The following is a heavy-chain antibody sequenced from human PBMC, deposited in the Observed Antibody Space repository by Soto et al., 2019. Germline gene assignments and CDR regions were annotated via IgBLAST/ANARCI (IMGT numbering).Heavy chain of an antibody. V-gene: IGHV4-34*01. Sequence: SETLSLTCAVYGGSFSGYYWSWIRQPPGKGLEWIGEINHSGSTNYNPSFESRVTMSLDTSKSHVSLKLDSVTATDTAVYYCARLPYYYGWYFFDIWGQGSLVTVSS. CDR3: ARLPYYYGWYFFDI. D-gene: IGHD3-10*01. CDR1: GGSFSGYY. CDR2: INHSGST. J-gene: IGHJ4*02.